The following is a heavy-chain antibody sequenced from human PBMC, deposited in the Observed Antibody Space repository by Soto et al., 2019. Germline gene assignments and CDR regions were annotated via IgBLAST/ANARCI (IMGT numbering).Heavy chain of an antibody. CDR3: ARALSEYCSGGSCLFIHPFDP. J-gene: IGHJ5*02. D-gene: IGHD2-15*01. V-gene: IGHV4-30-4*01. Sequence: QVQLQESGPGLVKPSQTLSLTCTVSGGSISSGDYYWSWIRQPPGKGLEWIGYIYYSGSTYYNPSLKSRVTISVDTSKNQFSLKLSSVTAADTAVYYCARALSEYCSGGSCLFIHPFDPWGQGTLVTVSS. CDR1: GGSISSGDYY. CDR2: IYYSGST.